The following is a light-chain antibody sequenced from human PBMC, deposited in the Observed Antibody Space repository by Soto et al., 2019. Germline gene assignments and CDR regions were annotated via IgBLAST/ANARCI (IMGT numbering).Light chain of an antibody. J-gene: IGLJ1*01. Sequence: QSALTPPPSASGTPGQRVTISCSGSSSNIGNNNVYWYQQHPETAPKLLIYRNGQRPSGVPDRFSGSKSGTSASLAISGLRSEDEADYYCAGWDDSLSGYVFGPGTKVTVL. CDR1: SSNIGNNN. V-gene: IGLV1-47*01. CDR3: AGWDDSLSGYV. CDR2: RNG.